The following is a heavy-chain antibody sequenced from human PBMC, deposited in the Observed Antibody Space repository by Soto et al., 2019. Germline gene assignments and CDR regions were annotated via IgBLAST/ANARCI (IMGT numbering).Heavy chain of an antibody. CDR2: FDPEDGET. CDR1: GYTLTELS. J-gene: IGHJ1*01. Sequence: ASVKVSCKVSGYTLTELSMHWVRQAPGKGLEWMGGFDPEDGETIYAQKFQGRVTMTEDTSTDTADMELSSLRSEDTAVYYCATGVGAARGYFQHWGQGTLVTVSS. D-gene: IGHD1-26*01. CDR3: ATGVGAARGYFQH. V-gene: IGHV1-24*01.